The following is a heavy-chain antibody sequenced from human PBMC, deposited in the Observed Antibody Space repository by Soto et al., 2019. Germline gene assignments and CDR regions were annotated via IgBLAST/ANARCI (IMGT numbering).Heavy chain of an antibody. CDR1: GFTFSSYS. Sequence: GGSLRLSCAASGFTFSSYSMNWVRQAPGKGLEWVSYISSSSSTIYYADSVKGRFTISRDNAKNSLYLQMNSLRDEDTAVYYCARGSNWNVSPRYRTYYYYYYGMDVWGQGTTVTVSS. J-gene: IGHJ6*02. V-gene: IGHV3-48*02. CDR3: ARGSNWNVSPRYRTYYYYYYGMDV. D-gene: IGHD1-20*01. CDR2: ISSSSSTI.